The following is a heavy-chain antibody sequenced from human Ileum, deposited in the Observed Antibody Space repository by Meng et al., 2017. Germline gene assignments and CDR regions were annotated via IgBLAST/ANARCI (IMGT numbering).Heavy chain of an antibody. CDR3: ARDLLGPTIAASGWFDP. J-gene: IGHJ5*02. CDR1: GGPTRSSNW. D-gene: IGHD6-13*01. V-gene: IGHV4-4*02. Sequence: FAAPGGPTRSSNWWSWVRQPPGKGLGWIGDIYPTGSTNYNPSLKSRVTMSVEKSKNQFFLELRSVTAADTAMYYCARDLLGPTIAASGWFDPWGQGTLVTVSS. CDR2: IYPTGST.